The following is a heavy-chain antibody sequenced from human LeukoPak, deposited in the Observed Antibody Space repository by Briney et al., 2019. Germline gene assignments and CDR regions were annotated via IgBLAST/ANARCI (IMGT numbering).Heavy chain of an antibody. CDR1: GGSISSYY. CDR3: ARDRWSTMIVGVYYYYMDV. D-gene: IGHD3-22*01. CDR2: IYTSGST. Sequence: SETLSLTCTVSGGSISSYYWSWIRQPAGKGLEWIGRIYTSGSTNYNPSLKSRVTMSVDTSKNQFSLKLSSVTAADTAVYYCARDRWSTMIVGVYYYYMDVWGKGTTVTISS. J-gene: IGHJ6*03. V-gene: IGHV4-4*07.